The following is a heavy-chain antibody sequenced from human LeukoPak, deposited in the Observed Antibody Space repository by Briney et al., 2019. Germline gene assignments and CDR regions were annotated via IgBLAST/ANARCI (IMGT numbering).Heavy chain of an antibody. D-gene: IGHD3-9*01. J-gene: IGHJ4*02. CDR2: INHSGST. CDR3: ASYPGYPYYFDY. Sequence: SETLSLTCAVYGGSSSGYYWSWIRQPPGKGLEWIGEINHSGSTNYNPSLKSRVTISVDTSKNQFSLKLSSVTAADTAVYYCASYPGYPYYFDYWGQGTLVTVSS. V-gene: IGHV4-34*01. CDR1: GGSSSGYY.